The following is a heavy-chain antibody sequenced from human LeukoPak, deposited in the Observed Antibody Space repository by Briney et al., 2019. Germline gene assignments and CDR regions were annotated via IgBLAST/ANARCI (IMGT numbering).Heavy chain of an antibody. J-gene: IGHJ4*02. CDR1: GFTFSSHW. D-gene: IGHD2-15*01. V-gene: IGHV3-7*03. CDR3: AKGVGYCSGGSCQQFDY. Sequence: GGSLRLSCAASGFTFSSHWMSWVRQAPGKGPEWVANIKQDGTEIYYVDSVKGRFTISRDNAKNTLYLQMNSLRAEDTAVYYCAKGVGYCSGGSCQQFDYWGQGTLVTVSS. CDR2: IKQDGTEI.